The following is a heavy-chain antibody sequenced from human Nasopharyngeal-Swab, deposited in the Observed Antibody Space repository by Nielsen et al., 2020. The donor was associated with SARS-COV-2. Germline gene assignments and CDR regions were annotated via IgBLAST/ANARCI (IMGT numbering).Heavy chain of an antibody. CDR1: GFTVSSNY. J-gene: IGHJ4*02. CDR3: ASDYGGNQPIFDY. D-gene: IGHD4-23*01. Sequence: GESLKISCAASGFTVSSNYMSWVRQAPGKGLEWVSVIYSGGSTYYADSVKGRFTISRDNAKNSLYLQMNSLRAEDTAVYYCASDYGGNQPIFDYWGQGTLVTVSS. V-gene: IGHV3-53*01. CDR2: IYSGGST.